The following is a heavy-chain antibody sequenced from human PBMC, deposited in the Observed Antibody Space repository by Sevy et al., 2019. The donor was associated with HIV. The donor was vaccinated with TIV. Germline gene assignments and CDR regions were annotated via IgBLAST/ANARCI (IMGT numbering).Heavy chain of an antibody. V-gene: IGHV3-11*06. Sequence: GGSLRLSCAASGFTFSDYYMSWIRQAPGKGLEWVSYISSSSSYTNYADSVKGRFTISRDNAKISLYLQRNSLRAEDTAVYYCARVPAYYDFWSGYEPYFDYWGQGTLVTVSS. CDR3: ARVPAYYDFWSGYEPYFDY. CDR2: ISSSSSYT. CDR1: GFTFSDYY. D-gene: IGHD3-3*01. J-gene: IGHJ4*02.